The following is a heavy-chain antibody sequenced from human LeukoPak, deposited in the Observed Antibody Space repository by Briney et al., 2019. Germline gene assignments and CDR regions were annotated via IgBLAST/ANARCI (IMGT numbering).Heavy chain of an antibody. D-gene: IGHD5-24*01. J-gene: IGHJ4*02. V-gene: IGHV3-21*01. CDR1: GFTFSSYS. Sequence: GGSLRLSCAASGFTFSSYSMNWVRQAPGKGLEWVSSISSSSSYIYYADSVKGRFTISRDNAKNSLYLQMNSLRAGDTAVYYCARTIEMATISYFDYWGQGTLVTVSS. CDR2: ISSSSSYI. CDR3: ARTIEMATISYFDY.